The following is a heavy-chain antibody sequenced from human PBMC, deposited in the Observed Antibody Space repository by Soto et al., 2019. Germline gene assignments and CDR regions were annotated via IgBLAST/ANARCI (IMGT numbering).Heavy chain of an antibody. V-gene: IGHV4-59*08. J-gene: IGHJ4*02. CDR3: ARRYGYYFDY. Sequence: SETLSLTCTVSGGSISSYYWRGIRQPPGMGMECIGYIYYSGSTNYNPSLKSRVTISVDTSKNQLSLKLSSVTAADTAVYYCARRYGYYFDYWGQGTLVTVS. D-gene: IGHD4-17*01. CDR2: IYYSGST. CDR1: GGSISSYY.